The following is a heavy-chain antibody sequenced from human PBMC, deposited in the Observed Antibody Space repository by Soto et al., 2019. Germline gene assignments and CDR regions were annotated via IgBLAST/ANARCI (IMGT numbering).Heavy chain of an antibody. D-gene: IGHD3-3*01. CDR1: GGSISGYY. Sequence: SETLSLTCTVSGGSISGYYWSWIRQSPGEGLEWIGYMYYSGSTNYNPSLRSRVTISVDTSKKQFALELRSVTAADTAVYYCARFKGDFYPSWFDPWGQGTLVTVSS. CDR3: ARFKGDFYPSWFDP. J-gene: IGHJ5*02. V-gene: IGHV4-59*01. CDR2: MYYSGST.